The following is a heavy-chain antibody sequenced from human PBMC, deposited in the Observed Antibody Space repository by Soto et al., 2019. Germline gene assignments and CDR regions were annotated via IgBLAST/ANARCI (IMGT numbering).Heavy chain of an antibody. V-gene: IGHV1-3*01. CDR2: INAGNGNT. J-gene: IGHJ4*02. D-gene: IGHD2-15*01. CDR3: ARFSSRLPFDY. Sequence: ASVKVTCKASGYTFTSYAMHWVRQAPGQRLEWMGWINAGNGNTKYSQKFQGRVTITRDTSASTAYMELSSLRSEDTAVYYCARFSSRLPFDYWGQGTLVTVSS. CDR1: GYTFTSYA.